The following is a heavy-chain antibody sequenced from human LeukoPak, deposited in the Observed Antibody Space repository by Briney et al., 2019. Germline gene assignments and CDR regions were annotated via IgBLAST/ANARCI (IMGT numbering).Heavy chain of an antibody. J-gene: IGHJ4*02. CDR1: GFTLRSSG. CDR2: LSFDGSST. CDR3: SRSPAWHWLSHFDF. V-gene: IGHV3-30*03. Sequence: GSLRLSCAASGFTLRSSGMHWVRQLPGQALEWVATLSFDGSSTFYADSVKGRFTISRDTSNNTLWLEMNSLRPEDTARYHCSRSPAWHWLSHFDFWGLGTLVSVSS. D-gene: IGHD6-19*01.